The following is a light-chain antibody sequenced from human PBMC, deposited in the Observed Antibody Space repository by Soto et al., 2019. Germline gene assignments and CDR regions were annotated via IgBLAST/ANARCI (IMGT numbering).Light chain of an antibody. V-gene: IGLV2-8*01. CDR2: EVS. CDR1: SSDVGRYNF. CDR3: SSYAGSNNYV. J-gene: IGLJ1*01. Sequence: QSALTQPPSASGSPGQSVTISCIGTSSDVGRYNFVSWYQQHPGKAPKLMIYEVSKRPSGVPDRFSGSKSDNTASLTVSGLQAEDEADYYCSSYAGSNNYVFGTGTKLTVL.